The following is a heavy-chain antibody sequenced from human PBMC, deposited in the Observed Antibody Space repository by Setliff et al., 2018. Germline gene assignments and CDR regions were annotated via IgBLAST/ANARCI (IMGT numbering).Heavy chain of an antibody. Sequence: PGGSLRLSCAASGFTFSSYGMHWVRQAPGKGLEWVSAIGTAGDTYYPGSVKGRFTISRDNSKNTAYLQMNSLRDEDSAVYYCAKDNGPWSPPEYWGQGTLVTVSS. CDR1: GFTFSSYG. CDR2: IGTAGDT. D-gene: IGHD2-8*02. CDR3: AKDNGPWSPPEY. V-gene: IGHV3-NL1*01. J-gene: IGHJ4*02.